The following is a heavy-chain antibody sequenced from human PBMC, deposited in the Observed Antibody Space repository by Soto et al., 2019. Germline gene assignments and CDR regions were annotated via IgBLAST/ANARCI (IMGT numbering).Heavy chain of an antibody. CDR2: ISGSGGST. J-gene: IGHJ6*02. CDR1: GFTFSSYA. CDR3: AKDRKGPMVRGEEDV. D-gene: IGHD3-10*01. Sequence: GSLRLSCAASGFTFSSYAMSWVRQAPGKGLEWVSAISGSGGSTYYADSVKGRFTISRDNSKNTLYLQMNSLRAEDTAVYHCAKDRKGPMVRGEEDVWGQGTTVTVSS. V-gene: IGHV3-23*01.